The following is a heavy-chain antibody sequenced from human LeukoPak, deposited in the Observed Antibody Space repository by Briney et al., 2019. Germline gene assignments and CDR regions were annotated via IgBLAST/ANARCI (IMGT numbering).Heavy chain of an antibody. CDR1: GFTFSSFS. J-gene: IGHJ4*02. CDR3: ARVGLRFLEWYYFDY. Sequence: GGSLRLSCAASGFTFSSFSMIWVRQAPGKGLEWVSSTSSSSAYTFYAESGKGRFTISRDNAKNSLYLQMNSLRAEDTAVYYCARVGLRFLEWYYFDYWGQGTLVTVSS. D-gene: IGHD3-3*01. CDR2: TSSSSAYT. V-gene: IGHV3-21*01.